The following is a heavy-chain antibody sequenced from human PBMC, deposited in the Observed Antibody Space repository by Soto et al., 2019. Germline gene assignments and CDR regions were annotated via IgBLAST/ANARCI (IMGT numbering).Heavy chain of an antibody. CDR2: INSDGTSS. D-gene: IGHD3-3*01. V-gene: IGHV3-74*03. CDR1: GLTFRRYW. CDR3: SSSYFLSGHQLPYA. J-gene: IGHJ4*03. Sequence: PGGSLRLSCEASGLTFRRYWMHWVRQVPGKGLVWVSSINSDGTSSTYADSVKGRFTISRDNAKNTVYLQMNRLRAEDTAIYYCSSSYFLSGHQLPYAGGQGTMVTISS.